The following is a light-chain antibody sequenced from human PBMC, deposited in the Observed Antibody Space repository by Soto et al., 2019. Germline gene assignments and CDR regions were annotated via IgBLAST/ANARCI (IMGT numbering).Light chain of an antibody. V-gene: IGKV3-20*01. J-gene: IGKJ1*01. CDR3: QQYGSSGT. CDR1: QSVSNNY. Sequence: EIVLTQSPGTLYRSRVERSTLSFRASQSVSNNYLAWYQQKPGQAPRLLIYGASNRATGIPDRFSGSGSGTDFTLTISRLEPEDFAVYYCQQYGSSGTFGQGTKVDIK. CDR2: GAS.